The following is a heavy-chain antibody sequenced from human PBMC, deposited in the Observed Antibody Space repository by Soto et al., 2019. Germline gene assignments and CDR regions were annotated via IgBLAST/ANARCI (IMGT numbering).Heavy chain of an antibody. V-gene: IGHV1-69*06. D-gene: IGHD3-9*01. Sequence: ASVKVSCKASGGTFSSYAISWVRQAPGQGLEWMGGIIPIFGTANYAQKFQGRVTITADKSTSTAYMELSSLRSEDTAVYYCARGIKLRYFYYYYYGMDVWGQGTTVTVSS. CDR3: ARGIKLRYFYYYYYGMDV. CDR2: IIPIFGTA. CDR1: GGTFSSYA. J-gene: IGHJ6*02.